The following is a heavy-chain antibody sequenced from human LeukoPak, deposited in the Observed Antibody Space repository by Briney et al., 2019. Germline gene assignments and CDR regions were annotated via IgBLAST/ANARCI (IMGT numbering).Heavy chain of an antibody. D-gene: IGHD3-9*01. CDR3: ARAELISFDWFTFDY. J-gene: IGHJ4*02. CDR1: GYSENFYG. Sequence: ASVKVSCKTSGYSENFYGITWVRQVAGQGLEWMGWISAQHGQTEYAPNSQDRVTMTTDTYTNTAYMELRSLRSDDTAVYYCARAELISFDWFTFDYWGQGILVTVSS. CDR2: ISAQHGQT. V-gene: IGHV1-18*01.